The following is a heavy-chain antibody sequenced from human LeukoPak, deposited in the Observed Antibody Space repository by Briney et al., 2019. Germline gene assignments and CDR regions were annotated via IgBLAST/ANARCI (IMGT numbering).Heavy chain of an antibody. CDR2: INPKRGGT. CDR1: GYSFTDYY. Sequence: VKVSCKASGYSFTDYYIHWVRQAPGQELEWMGRINPKRGGTNYAQKFQGRVTLTRDTSISTAHMELSRLTSDDTAVYYCALLWFGELWTKDYWGQGTLVTVSS. J-gene: IGHJ4*02. D-gene: IGHD3-10*01. V-gene: IGHV1-2*06. CDR3: ALLWFGELWTKDY.